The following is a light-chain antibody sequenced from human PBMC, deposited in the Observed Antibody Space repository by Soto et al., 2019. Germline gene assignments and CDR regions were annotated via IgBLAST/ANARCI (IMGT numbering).Light chain of an antibody. CDR3: MQAIHYPRT. CDR1: QGISSW. J-gene: IGKJ1*01. CDR2: SAS. V-gene: IGKV1-12*01. Sequence: ELTQSPSSLSASVGDGITITCRASQGISSWLAWYQQKPGQAPKLLIYSASSLQSGVPPRFSGSGSGTDFTLAISSLQPEDSTTYYCMQAIHYPRTFGQGTKVDIK.